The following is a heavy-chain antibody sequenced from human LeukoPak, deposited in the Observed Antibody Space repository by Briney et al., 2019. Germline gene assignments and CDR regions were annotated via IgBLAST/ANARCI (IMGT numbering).Heavy chain of an antibody. Sequence: SETLSLTCAVYGGSFSGYYWSWLRPPPGKGREWIGEINHSGSTNYNPSLKSRVTISVDTSKNQFSLKLSSVTAADTAVYYCARSRYCSGGSCYSGYFQHWGQGTLVTVSS. CDR3: ARSRYCSGGSCYSGYFQH. J-gene: IGHJ1*01. CDR2: INHSGST. CDR1: GGSFSGYY. V-gene: IGHV4-34*01. D-gene: IGHD2-15*01.